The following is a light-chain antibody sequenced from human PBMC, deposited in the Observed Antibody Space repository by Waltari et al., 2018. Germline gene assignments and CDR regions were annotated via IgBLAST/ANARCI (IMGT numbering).Light chain of an antibody. CDR1: SSDVGFYNY. V-gene: IGLV2-14*01. CDR3: NSYTGSNSWV. CDR2: DVS. Sequence: QSALTQPASVSGSPGQSITISCYGTSSDVGFYNYVSWYQQHPGKAPTLIIYDVSQRPSGVSDRFSGSKSGNTASLTISGLQAEDEADYYCNSYTGSNSWVFGGGTKVTVL. J-gene: IGLJ3*02.